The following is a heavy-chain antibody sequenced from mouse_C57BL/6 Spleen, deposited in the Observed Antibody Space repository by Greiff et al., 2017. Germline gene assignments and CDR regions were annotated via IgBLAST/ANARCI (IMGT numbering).Heavy chain of an antibody. CDR2: IHLNSGST. Sequence: VQLKQVGAELVKPGASVKLSCKASGYTFTSYRMHWVKQRPGQSLEWIGMIHLNSGSTNYNVKFKSKATLTVDKSPSTAYMQLSSLTSEDSVVFYCARGGVVASGDYWGQGTTLTVSS. J-gene: IGHJ2*01. D-gene: IGHD1-1*01. V-gene: IGHV1-64*01. CDR3: ARGGVVASGDY. CDR1: GYTFTSYR.